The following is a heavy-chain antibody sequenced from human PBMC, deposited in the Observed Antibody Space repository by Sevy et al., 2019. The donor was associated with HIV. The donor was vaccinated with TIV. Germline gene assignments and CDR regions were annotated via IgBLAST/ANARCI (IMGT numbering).Heavy chain of an antibody. Sequence: GGSLRLSCAASGFTFSSYAMSWVRQAPGKGLEWVSAISGSGGSTYYADSVKGRFTISRDNSKNTLYLQMNSLRAEDTAVYYCAKTVGWELLGRPDYWGQGTLVTVSS. CDR1: GFTFSSYA. CDR3: AKTVGWELLGRPDY. V-gene: IGHV3-23*01. J-gene: IGHJ4*02. CDR2: ISGSGGST. D-gene: IGHD1-26*01.